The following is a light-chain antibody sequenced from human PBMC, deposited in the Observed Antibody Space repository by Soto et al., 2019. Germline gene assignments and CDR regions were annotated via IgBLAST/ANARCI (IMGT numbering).Light chain of an antibody. CDR3: QQYGSSSWT. CDR1: QDVSSNY. V-gene: IGKV3-20*01. CDR2: GGS. J-gene: IGKJ1*01. Sequence: EIVLTQFPGTLSLSPGEGATLSCRASQDVSSNYLAWYQQKPGQAPRLLIYGGSSRPTAIPDRFSGSGCGTDCTLAIRRLELEEFSVYYGQQYGSSSWTFGQGTEVEIK.